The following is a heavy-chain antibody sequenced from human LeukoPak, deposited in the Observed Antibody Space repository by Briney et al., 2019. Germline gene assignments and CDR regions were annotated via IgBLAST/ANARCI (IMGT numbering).Heavy chain of an antibody. D-gene: IGHD6-13*01. CDR3: ARESVSSPGALDY. CDR1: GGSISSSSYY. V-gene: IGHV4-39*07. J-gene: IGHJ4*02. CDR2: FSSGGSA. Sequence: SETLSLTCIVPGGSISSSSYYWAWIRQSPGKGLEWIGTFSSGGSAYYNPSLTSRVSISKDTSDNQFSLRLYSVTAADTAVYYCARESVSSPGALDYWGQGTLVTVSS.